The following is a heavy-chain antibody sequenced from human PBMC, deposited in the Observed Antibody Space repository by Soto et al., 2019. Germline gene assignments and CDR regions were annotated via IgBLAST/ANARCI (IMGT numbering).Heavy chain of an antibody. CDR3: ARDRESYASGWYDH. D-gene: IGHD2-2*01. CDR1: GDSMDLYY. V-gene: IGHV4-59*01. J-gene: IGHJ5*02. Sequence: PSETLSLTCTVSGDSMDLYYWSWIRQPPGKILEWIGYIYYSGSTNYNPSLKSRVTISIDTSKSQFSLKLTSVTAADTAVYYCARDRESYASGWYDHWGQGTLVTVSS. CDR2: IYYSGST.